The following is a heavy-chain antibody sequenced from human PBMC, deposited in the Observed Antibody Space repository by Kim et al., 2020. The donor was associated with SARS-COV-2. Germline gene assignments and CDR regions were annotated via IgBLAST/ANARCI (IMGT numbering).Heavy chain of an antibody. Sequence: GGSLRLSCVASGFAFSDSAMSWVREAPGKGLEWVSVISGSGGSTFYADSLKGRFTISRDNSKNTLFLQMNSLRAEDTAVYYCARVRARAIAAPGDYWGQGTLVTVSS. CDR1: GFAFSDSA. J-gene: IGHJ4*02. CDR3: ARVRARAIAAPGDY. V-gene: IGHV3-23*01. D-gene: IGHD6-13*01. CDR2: ISGSGGST.